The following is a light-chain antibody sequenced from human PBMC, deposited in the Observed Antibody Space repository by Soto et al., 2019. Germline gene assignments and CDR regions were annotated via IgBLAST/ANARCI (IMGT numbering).Light chain of an antibody. V-gene: IGKV3-15*01. CDR2: GAS. CDR1: QSVSSN. CDR3: QQYNNWPVRT. J-gene: IGKJ1*01. Sequence: EIVMTQSPATLSVSPGERATLSCRASQSVSSNLAWYQQKPGQAPRLLIYGASTRATGIPARFSGSGSGTEFTLTISSLQSEDFAVYYCQQYNNWPVRTSGQGTKVDIK.